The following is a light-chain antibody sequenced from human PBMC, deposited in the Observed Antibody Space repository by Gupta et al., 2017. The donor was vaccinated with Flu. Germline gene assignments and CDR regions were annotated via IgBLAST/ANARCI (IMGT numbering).Light chain of an antibody. CDR2: DVS. CDR3: CSYAGSSNWV. J-gene: IGLJ3*02. V-gene: IGLV2-11*01. Sequence: SVTISCTGTSSDVGGYNYVSWYQQHPGKAPKLMIYDVSKRPSGVPDRFSGSKSGNTASLTISGLQAEDEADYYCCSYAGSSNWVFGGGTKLTVL. CDR1: SSDVGGYNY.